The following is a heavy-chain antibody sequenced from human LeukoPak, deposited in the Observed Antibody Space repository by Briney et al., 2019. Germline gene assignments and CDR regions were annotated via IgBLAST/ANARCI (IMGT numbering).Heavy chain of an antibody. Sequence: SETLSLTCAVYGGSFSGYYWSWIRQPPGKGLEWIGEINHSGSTNYNPSLKSRVTISVDTSKNQFSLKLSSVTAADTAVYYCARKAAVAGTTDLDYWGQGTLVTVPS. CDR3: ARKAAVAGTTDLDY. V-gene: IGHV4-34*01. J-gene: IGHJ4*02. CDR1: GGSFSGYY. D-gene: IGHD6-19*01. CDR2: INHSGST.